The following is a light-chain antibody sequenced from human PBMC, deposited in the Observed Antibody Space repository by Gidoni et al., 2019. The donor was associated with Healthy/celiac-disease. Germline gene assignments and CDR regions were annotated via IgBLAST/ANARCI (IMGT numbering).Light chain of an antibody. Sequence: YELTQPPSVSVSPGPTASITCSGGKLGDKYACWYQQKPGQSPVLVIYQDSKRPSGIPERFSGSNSGNTATLTISGTQAMDEADYYCQAWDSSTAGVFGGGTKLTVL. CDR2: QDS. V-gene: IGLV3-1*01. CDR3: QAWDSSTAGV. CDR1: KLGDKY. J-gene: IGLJ2*01.